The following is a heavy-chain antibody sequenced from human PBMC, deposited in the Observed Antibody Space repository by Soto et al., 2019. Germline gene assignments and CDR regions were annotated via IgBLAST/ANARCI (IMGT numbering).Heavy chain of an antibody. D-gene: IGHD6-13*01. CDR3: ARDYEQQLVGGDAFDI. J-gene: IGHJ3*02. V-gene: IGHV1-18*01. CDR2: ISAYNGNT. CDR1: GYTFTSYG. Sequence: GASVKVSCKASGYTFTSYGVSCVRQAPGQGLEWMGWISAYNGNTNYAQKLQGRVTMTTDTSTSTAYMELRSLRSDDTAVYYCARDYEQQLVGGDAFDIWGQGTMVTLSS.